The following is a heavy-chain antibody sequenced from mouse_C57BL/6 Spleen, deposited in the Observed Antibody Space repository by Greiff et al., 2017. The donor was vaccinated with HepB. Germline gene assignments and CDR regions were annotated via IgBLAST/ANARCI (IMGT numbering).Heavy chain of an antibody. D-gene: IGHD2-5*01. J-gene: IGHJ2*01. V-gene: IGHV1-82*01. Sequence: QVQLKESGPELVKPGASVKISCKASGYAFSSSWMNWVKQRPGKGLEWIGRIYPGDGDTNYNGKFKGKATLTADKSSSTAYMQLSSLTSEDSAVYFCARPYSNVYYFDYWGQGTTLTVSS. CDR1: GYAFSSSW. CDR2: IYPGDGDT. CDR3: ARPYSNVYYFDY.